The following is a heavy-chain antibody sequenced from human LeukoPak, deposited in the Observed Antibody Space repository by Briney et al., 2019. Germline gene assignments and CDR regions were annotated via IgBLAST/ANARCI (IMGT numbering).Heavy chain of an antibody. D-gene: IGHD3-16*01. J-gene: IGHJ4*02. CDR1: GFTFSSYG. CDR3: ATSGDYNFDY. V-gene: IGHV3-30*03. Sequence: GGSLRLSCAASGFTFSSYGMHWVRQAPGKGLEWVAVISYDGSNKYYADSVKGRFTISRDNSKNTLYLQMNSLRAEDTAVYYCATSGDYNFDYWGQGTLVTASS. CDR2: ISYDGSNK.